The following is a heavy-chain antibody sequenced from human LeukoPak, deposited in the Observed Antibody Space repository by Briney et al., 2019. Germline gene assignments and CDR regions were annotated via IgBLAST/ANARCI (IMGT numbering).Heavy chain of an antibody. D-gene: IGHD3-22*01. CDR2: IKQDGSEK. Sequence: GGSLRLSCAASGFTFSSYWMSCVRQAPGRGLEWVANIKQDGSEKYYVDSVKGRFTISRDNAKNSLYLQMNSLRAEDTAVYYCARNAASGVVVITSFDYWGQGTLVTVSS. CDR1: GFTFSSYW. J-gene: IGHJ4*02. V-gene: IGHV3-7*01. CDR3: ARNAASGVVVITSFDY.